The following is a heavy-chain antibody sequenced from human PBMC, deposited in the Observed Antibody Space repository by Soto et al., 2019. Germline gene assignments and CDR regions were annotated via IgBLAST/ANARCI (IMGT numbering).Heavy chain of an antibody. Sequence: EVQLLESGGGLVQPGGSLRLSCAASGFTFNTFVMSWVRQAPGKGLEWVSDISGSGGSSNYADSVKGRFAISRDNPSNPLYLQMNSLRAEDTAVYYCAKGPGGYDYIWGNYFDYWGQGTLVTVSS. CDR2: ISGSGGSS. CDR1: GFTFNTFV. D-gene: IGHD3-16*01. V-gene: IGHV3-23*01. J-gene: IGHJ4*02. CDR3: AKGPGGYDYIWGNYFDY.